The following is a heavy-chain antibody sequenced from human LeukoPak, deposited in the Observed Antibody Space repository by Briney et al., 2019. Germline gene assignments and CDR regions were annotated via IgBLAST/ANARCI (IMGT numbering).Heavy chain of an antibody. Sequence: PGGSLRLSCAASGFTFSGYAMRWVRQAPGKGLEWVSAISGSGGATYYADSVKGRFTISRDNSKNTLYLQMNSLRAEDTAVYYCASDRVGADLDYWGQGTLVTVSS. CDR1: GFTFSGYA. CDR2: ISGSGGAT. V-gene: IGHV3-23*01. CDR3: ASDRVGADLDY. J-gene: IGHJ4*02. D-gene: IGHD1-26*01.